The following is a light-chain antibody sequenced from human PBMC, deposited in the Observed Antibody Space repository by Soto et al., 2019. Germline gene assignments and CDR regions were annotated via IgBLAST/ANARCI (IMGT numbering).Light chain of an antibody. CDR3: QQYNNWPRT. CDR2: DAS. CDR1: QSVSSN. V-gene: IGKV3-15*01. J-gene: IGKJ1*01. Sequence: EIVMTQSPATLSVSPGERATLSCRASQSVSSNLAWYQQKPGQAPRLLIYDASTRATAIPARFSGSASGTEFTLTISSLQSEDFAIYYCQQYNNWPRTFGQGTKVDIK.